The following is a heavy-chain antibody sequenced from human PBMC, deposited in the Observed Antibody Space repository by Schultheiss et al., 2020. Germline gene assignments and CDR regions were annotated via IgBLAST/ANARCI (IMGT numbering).Heavy chain of an antibody. CDR2: IYHSGST. CDR1: GGSISSGFY. D-gene: IGHD3-9*01. CDR3: ARVPPYYDILTGLILNNWFDP. Sequence: SETLSLTCTVSGGSISSGFYWAWIRQPPGKGLEWIGEIYHSGSTNYNPSLKSRVTISVDKSKNQFSLNLTSVTAADTAVYYCARVPPYYDILTGLILNNWFDPWGQGTLVTVSS. J-gene: IGHJ5*02. V-gene: IGHV4-38-2*02.